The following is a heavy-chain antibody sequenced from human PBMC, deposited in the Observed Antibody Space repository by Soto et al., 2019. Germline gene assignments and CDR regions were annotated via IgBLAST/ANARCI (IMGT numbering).Heavy chain of an antibody. V-gene: IGHV4-39*01. J-gene: IGHJ4*02. Sequence: SETLSLTCTVSGGSISSSSYYWGWIRQPPGKGLEWIGSIYYSGSTYYNPSLKSRVTISVDTSKNQFSLKLSSVTAADTAVYYCARALDKSGYYTYPFDYWGQGXLVTVSS. CDR1: GGSISSSSYY. CDR2: IYYSGST. CDR3: ARALDKSGYYTYPFDY. D-gene: IGHD3-3*01.